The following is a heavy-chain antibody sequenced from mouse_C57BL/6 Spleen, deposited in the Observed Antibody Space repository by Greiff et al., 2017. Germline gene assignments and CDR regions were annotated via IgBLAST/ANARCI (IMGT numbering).Heavy chain of an antibody. J-gene: IGHJ4*01. CDR2: IYPSDSET. CDR1: GYTFTSYW. D-gene: IGHD4-1*01. Sequence: QVQLQQPGAELVRPGSSVKLSCKASGYTFTSYWMDWVKQRPGQGLEWIGNIYPSDSETHYNQKFKDKATLTVDKSSSTAYMQLSSLTSEDSAVXYGARITGTRYYAMDYWGQGTSVTVSS. CDR3: ARITGTRYYAMDY. V-gene: IGHV1-61*01.